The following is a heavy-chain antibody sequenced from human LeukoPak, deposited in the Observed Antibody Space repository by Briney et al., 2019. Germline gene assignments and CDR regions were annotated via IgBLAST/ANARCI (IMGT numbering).Heavy chain of an antibody. J-gene: IGHJ6*02. CDR2: ISYDGSNK. D-gene: IGHD6-25*01. V-gene: IGHV3-30*18. Sequence: GGSLRLSCAASGFTFSSYGMHWVRQAPGKGLEWVAVISYDGSNKYYADSVKGRFTISRDNSKNTLYLQMNSLRAEDTAVYYCAKDIIGPPRIAAAVNTPREYYYYGMDVWGQGTTVTVSS. CDR1: GFTFSSYG. CDR3: AKDIIGPPRIAAAVNTPREYYYYGMDV.